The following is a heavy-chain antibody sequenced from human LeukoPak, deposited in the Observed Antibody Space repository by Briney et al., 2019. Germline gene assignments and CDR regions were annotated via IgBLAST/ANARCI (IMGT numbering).Heavy chain of an antibody. Sequence: GGSLRLSCAASGFTFNSYAMSWVRQAPGKGLEWVSAISGSGGSTCYADSVKGRFTISRDNSKNTLYLQMNSLRAEDTAVYYCAKARLTGTNLDYWGQGTLVTVSS. CDR1: GFTFNSYA. D-gene: IGHD1-7*01. CDR2: ISGSGGST. V-gene: IGHV3-23*01. J-gene: IGHJ4*02. CDR3: AKARLTGTNLDY.